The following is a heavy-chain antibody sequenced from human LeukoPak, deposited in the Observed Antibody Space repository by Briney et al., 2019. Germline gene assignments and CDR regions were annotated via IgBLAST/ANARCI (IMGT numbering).Heavy chain of an antibody. CDR3: VKADRVTIFGMIIGFDY. V-gene: IGHV3-23*01. J-gene: IGHJ4*02. D-gene: IGHD3-3*01. CDR1: GFTFSTYG. CDR2: TSDRAGSS. Sequence: GGSLRLSCVASGFTFSTYGMSWVRQAPGKGLEWVSTTSDRAGSSSYSDSVKGRFIISRDNSKNTLYLQMSSLRVEDTAVYYCVKADRVTIFGMIIGFDYWGQGALVTVSS.